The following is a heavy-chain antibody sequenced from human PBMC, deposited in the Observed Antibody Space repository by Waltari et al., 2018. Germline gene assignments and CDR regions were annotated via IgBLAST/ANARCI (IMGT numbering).Heavy chain of an antibody. CDR2: ISSAARTI. J-gene: IGHJ5*02. CDR1: GFTSGRFE. CDR3: ARDQGPANFNWLDA. V-gene: IGHV3-48*03. Sequence: EVRLVESGGTSVQPGGSLRLSCVASGFTSGRFEMNWVRQAPGKGPELISYISSAARTIYYADSVKGRFTVSRDNGKNVLYLQMNNLRSEDTAMYYCARDQGPANFNWLDAWGQGTRVTVSS. D-gene: IGHD1-7*01.